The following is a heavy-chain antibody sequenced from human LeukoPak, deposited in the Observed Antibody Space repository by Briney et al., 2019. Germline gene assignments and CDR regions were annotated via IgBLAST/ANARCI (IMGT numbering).Heavy chain of an antibody. D-gene: IGHD1-26*01. CDR3: ARDRGGSYSAIDY. V-gene: IGHV3-48*04. Sequence: GGSLRLSCAASGFTFSSYSMNWVRQAPGKGLEWVSFISSSSSTIYYADSVKGRFTISRDNAKNSLNLQINSLRAEDTAVYYGARDRGGSYSAIDYWGQGTLVTVSS. CDR1: GFTFSSYS. J-gene: IGHJ4*02. CDR2: ISSSSSTI.